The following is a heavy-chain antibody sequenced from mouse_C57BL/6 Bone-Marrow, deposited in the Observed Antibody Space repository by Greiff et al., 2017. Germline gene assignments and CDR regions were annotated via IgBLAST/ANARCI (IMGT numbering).Heavy chain of an antibody. J-gene: IGHJ3*01. D-gene: IGHD2-3*01. Sequence: QVQLQQPGAELVMPGASVKLSCKASGYTFTSYWMHWVKQRPGQGLEWMGEIDPSDSYTNYNQKFKGKSTLTVDKSSSTAYVQLSSLTSADSAVYYCAKGLLAPFAYWGQGTLVTVSA. CDR3: AKGLLAPFAY. CDR1: GYTFTSYW. V-gene: IGHV1-69*01. CDR2: IDPSDSYT.